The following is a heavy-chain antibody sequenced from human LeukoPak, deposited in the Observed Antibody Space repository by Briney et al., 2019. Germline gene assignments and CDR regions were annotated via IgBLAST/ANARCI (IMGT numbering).Heavy chain of an antibody. J-gene: IGHJ4*02. D-gene: IGHD6-19*01. CDR1: GGSISSGGYY. V-gene: IGHV4-31*03. Sequence: SETLSLTCTVSGGSISSGGYYWSWIRQHPGKGLEWIGYIYYSGSTYYNPSLKSRVTMSVDTSKNQFSLKLSSVTAADTAVYYCARDRGSGWSSDYWGQGTLVTVSS. CDR3: ARDRGSGWSSDY. CDR2: IYYSGST.